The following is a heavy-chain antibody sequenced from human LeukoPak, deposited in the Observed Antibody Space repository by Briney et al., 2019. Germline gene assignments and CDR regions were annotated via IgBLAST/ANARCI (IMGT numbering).Heavy chain of an antibody. V-gene: IGHV1-2*02. CDR2: VFPRRGDT. CDR1: GYTFSDYY. CDR3: ARPPRDLVSAAPFPF. D-gene: IGHD5/OR15-5a*01. J-gene: IGHJ1*01. Sequence: ASVHDSCQASGYTFSDYYIHSVRPAPGEGLEWVGWVFPRRGDTYYSQRFHGRVAMTTDTSINTANMELSRLKSDDTGVYFCARPPRDLVSAAPFPFWGQGALVTASS.